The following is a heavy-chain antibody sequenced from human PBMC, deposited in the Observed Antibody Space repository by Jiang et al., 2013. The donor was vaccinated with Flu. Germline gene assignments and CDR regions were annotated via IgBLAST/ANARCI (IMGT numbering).Heavy chain of an antibody. CDR2: ISAYNGNT. D-gene: IGHD3-3*01. CDR3: ARDEYYDFWSGYYGAHHGDGMDV. J-gene: IGHJ6*02. CDR1: GYTFTSYG. Sequence: GAEVKKPGASVKVSCKASGYTFTSYGISWVRQAPGQGLEWMGWISAYNGNTNYAQKLQGRVTMTTDTSTSTAYMELRSLRSDDTAVYYCARDEYYDFWSGYYGAHHGDGMDVWGQGTTVTVSS. V-gene: IGHV1-18*01.